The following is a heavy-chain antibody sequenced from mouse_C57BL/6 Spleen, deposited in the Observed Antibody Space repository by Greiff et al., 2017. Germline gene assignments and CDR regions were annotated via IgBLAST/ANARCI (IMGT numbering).Heavy chain of an antibody. CDR2: IYPSDSET. D-gene: IGHD2-1*01. CDR3: ARLYGNLPFYYAMDY. J-gene: IGHJ4*01. V-gene: IGHV1-61*01. Sequence: QVQLQQPGAELVRPGSSVKLSCKASGYTFTSYWMDWVKQRPGQGLEWIGNIYPSDSETHYNQKFKDKATLTVDKSSSPAYMQLSSLTSEDSAVYYGARLYGNLPFYYAMDYWGQGTSVTVSS. CDR1: GYTFTSYW.